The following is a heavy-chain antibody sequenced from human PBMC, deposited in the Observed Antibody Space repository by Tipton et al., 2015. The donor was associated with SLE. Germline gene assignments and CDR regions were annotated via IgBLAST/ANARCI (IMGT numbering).Heavy chain of an antibody. D-gene: IGHD3-22*01. CDR2: SNHSGGT. CDR1: GGSFSGYY. CDR3: ARGNGYWDY. Sequence: LRLSCAVYGGSFSGYYWSWIRQPPGKGLEWTGWSNHSGGTNYNPSLKSRVTISVDTSENQFSLELTSVSVADTAVYYCARGNGYWDYWGKGTLVTVSS. V-gene: IGHV4-34*01. J-gene: IGHJ4*02.